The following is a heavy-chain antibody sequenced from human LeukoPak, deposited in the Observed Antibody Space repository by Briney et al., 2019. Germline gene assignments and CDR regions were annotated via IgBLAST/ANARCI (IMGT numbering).Heavy chain of an antibody. CDR1: GFAFSNSA. CDR2: LSGSGITT. J-gene: IGHJ3*02. CDR3: AKGWPNDAFDI. V-gene: IGHV3-23*01. D-gene: IGHD2-15*01. Sequence: GGSLRLSCAASGFAFSNSAMSWVRQAPGKGLEWVSTLSGSGITTYYADSVKGRFTISRDNSKNTLYLQMNSLRAEDTAVYYCAKGWPNDAFDIWGQGTMVTVSS.